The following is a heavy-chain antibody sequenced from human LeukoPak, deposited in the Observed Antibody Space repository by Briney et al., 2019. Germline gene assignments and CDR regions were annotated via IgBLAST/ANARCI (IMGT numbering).Heavy chain of an antibody. CDR1: GGSFSGYY. Sequence: PSETLSLTCAVYGGSFSGYYWSWIRQPPGKGLKWIGEINHSGSTNYNPSLKSRVTISVDTSKNQFSLKLSSVTAADTAVYYCARGVQAAAGTWYYYYYMDVWGKGTTVTVSS. CDR2: INHSGST. J-gene: IGHJ6*03. D-gene: IGHD6-13*01. V-gene: IGHV4-34*01. CDR3: ARGVQAAAGTWYYYYYMDV.